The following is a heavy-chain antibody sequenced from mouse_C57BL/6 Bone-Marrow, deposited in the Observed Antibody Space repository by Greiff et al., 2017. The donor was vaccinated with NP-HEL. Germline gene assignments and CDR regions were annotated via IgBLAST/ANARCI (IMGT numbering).Heavy chain of an antibody. CDR3: ARMAYGLDY. V-gene: IGHV2-9-1*01. CDR2: IWTGGGS. CDR1: GFSFTSYA. J-gene: IGHJ2*01. Sequence: QVQLKESGPGLVAPSQSLSISCTVSGFSFTSYAISWVRQPPGKGLEWLGVIWTGGGSNYNSAPKYRLSISKDNSKSHVFLKMNSLQTDDTARYYCARMAYGLDYWGQGTTLTVSS. D-gene: IGHD1-1*02.